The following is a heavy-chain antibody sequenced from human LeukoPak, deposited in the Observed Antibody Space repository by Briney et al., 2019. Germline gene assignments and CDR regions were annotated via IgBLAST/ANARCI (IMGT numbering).Heavy chain of an antibody. J-gene: IGHJ4*02. D-gene: IGHD3-10*01. CDR2: INPNSGGT. Sequence: ASVKVSCKASGYTFTSYYMHWVRQAPGQGLEWMGWINPNSGGTNYAQKFQGRVTMTRDTSISTAYMELSRLRSDDTAVYYCARGRVNPITMVRGVISYWGQGTLVTVSS. V-gene: IGHV1-2*02. CDR1: GYTFTSYY. CDR3: ARGRVNPITMVRGVISY.